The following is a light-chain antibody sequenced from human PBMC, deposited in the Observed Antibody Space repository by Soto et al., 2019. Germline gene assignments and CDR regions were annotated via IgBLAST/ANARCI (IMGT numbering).Light chain of an antibody. J-gene: IGKJ2*01. CDR2: DAS. Sequence: SHNTLSASAGDSVPITFVASRSISIWLAWYQQKPGNAPKLLIYDASSLESGVPSRFSGSGSGTEFTLTIFSFQPEDGARYCSKLSAILLNRFGDGTK. V-gene: IGKV1-5*01. CDR1: RSISIW. CDR3: KLSAILLNR.